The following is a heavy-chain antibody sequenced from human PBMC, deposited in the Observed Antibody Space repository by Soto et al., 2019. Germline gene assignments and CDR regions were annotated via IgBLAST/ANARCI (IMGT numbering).Heavy chain of an antibody. CDR1: GFTFDDYA. CDR3: AKARPGSYYDFWSGYWPPGMDV. D-gene: IGHD3-3*01. V-gene: IGHV3-9*01. Sequence: GGSLRLSCAASGFTFDDYAMHLVRQAPGKGLEWVSGISWNSGSIGYADSVKGRFTISRDNAKNSLYLQMNSLRAEDTALYYCAKARPGSYYDFWSGYWPPGMDVWGQGTTVTVSS. CDR2: ISWNSGSI. J-gene: IGHJ6*02.